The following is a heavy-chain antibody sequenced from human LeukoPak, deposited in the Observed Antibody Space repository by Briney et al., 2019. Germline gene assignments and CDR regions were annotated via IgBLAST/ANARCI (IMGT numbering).Heavy chain of an antibody. J-gene: IGHJ4*02. Sequence: SETLSLTCAVYGGSFSGYYWSWIRQPPGKGLEWIGEIDHSGSTNYNPSLKSRVTISVDTSKNQFSLKLSSVTAADTAVYYCARVGHIAAAGTYDYWGQGTLVTVSS. D-gene: IGHD6-13*01. V-gene: IGHV4-34*01. CDR2: IDHSGST. CDR3: ARVGHIAAAGTYDY. CDR1: GGSFSGYY.